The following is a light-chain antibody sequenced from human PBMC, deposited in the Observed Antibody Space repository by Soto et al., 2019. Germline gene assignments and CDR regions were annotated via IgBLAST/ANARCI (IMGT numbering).Light chain of an antibody. V-gene: IGLV2-8*01. CDR3: SSYAGSNNLWV. CDR1: SSDVGGYNY. CDR2: EVS. J-gene: IGLJ3*02. Sequence: QSALTQPPSASGSPGQAVTISCTGSSSDVGGYNYVSWYQQHPGKAPKLMIYEVSKRPSGVPDRFSGSKSGNTASLTVSGLPAEDEADYYCSSYAGSNNLWVFGGGTKLTVL.